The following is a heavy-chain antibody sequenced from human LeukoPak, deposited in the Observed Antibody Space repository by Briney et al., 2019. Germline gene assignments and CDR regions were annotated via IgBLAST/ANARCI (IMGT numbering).Heavy chain of an antibody. D-gene: IGHD1-26*01. CDR2: VSGSGGST. Sequence: PGGSLRLSCAASGFTFSSYAMHWVRQAPGKGPEWVSAVSGSGGSTYYADSLKGRFTISRDNSKNTLYLQMNSLRAEDTAVYYCAKLHYESGSYRHFDYWGQGTLVTVSS. J-gene: IGHJ4*02. V-gene: IGHV3-23*01. CDR1: GFTFSSYA. CDR3: AKLHYESGSYRHFDY.